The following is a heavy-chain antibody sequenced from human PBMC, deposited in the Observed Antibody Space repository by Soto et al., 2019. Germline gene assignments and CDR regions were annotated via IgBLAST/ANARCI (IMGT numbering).Heavy chain of an antibody. V-gene: IGHV3-73*01. CDR1: GXTFSAAS. CDR3: ARAGDFWSGYYRNNWFDP. CDR2: ILSKTNNYVT. Sequence: QPXGSLRLSCVGSGXTFSAASLHWVRQAPGRGLELSGRILSKTNNYVTAYSASVEGRFNLSRDDSRNTTYLEMQSLRVEDTAVYYWARAGDFWSGYYRNNWFDPWGQGTLGTVSS. D-gene: IGHD3-3*01. J-gene: IGHJ5*02.